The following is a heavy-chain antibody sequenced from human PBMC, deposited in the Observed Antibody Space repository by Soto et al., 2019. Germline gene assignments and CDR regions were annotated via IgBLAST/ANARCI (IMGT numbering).Heavy chain of an antibody. V-gene: IGHV4-39*01. D-gene: IGHD2-2*01. CDR2: IYSSGST. CDR1: GGTISSSSYY. J-gene: IGHJ5*01. CDR3: ARHSPLVSCDRRGFDY. Sequence: SETLSLTCTVSGGTISSSSYYWGWIRQHPGKGLEWIGSIYSSGSTYYNPSLKSRVTISVDTSKNQFSLKLSSVTAADTAVYYCARHSPLVSCDRRGFDYSRQGTLVSVS.